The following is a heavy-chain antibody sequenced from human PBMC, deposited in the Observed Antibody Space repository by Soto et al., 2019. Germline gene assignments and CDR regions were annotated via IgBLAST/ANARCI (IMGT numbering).Heavy chain of an antibody. V-gene: IGHV1-46*01. CDR3: ARRGHVVVVTAALDY. J-gene: IGHJ4*02. D-gene: IGHD2-21*02. Sequence: QVQLVQSGAEVKKPGASVKVSCKASGDTFTDYYIHWVRQAPGQGLEWMGTVNPTGGHTTYAQHFLGRMTMTRDTSTSTLYMELTSLTSEDTAVYYCARRGHVVVVTAALDYWGQGTLVTVSS. CDR1: GDTFTDYY. CDR2: VNPTGGHT.